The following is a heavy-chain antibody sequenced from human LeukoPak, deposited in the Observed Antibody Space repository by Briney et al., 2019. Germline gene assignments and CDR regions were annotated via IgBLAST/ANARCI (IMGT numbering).Heavy chain of an antibody. J-gene: IGHJ4*02. CDR2: ISAYNGNT. Sequence: ASVKVSCKASGYTFTSYGISWVRQAPGQGLEWMGWISAYNGNTNYAQKLQGRVTMTTDTSTSTAYMELRSLRSDDTAVYYCARDQKGGYVIRTIDYWGQGTLVTVSS. D-gene: IGHD6-25*01. CDR3: ARDQKGGYVIRTIDY. V-gene: IGHV1-18*01. CDR1: GYTFTSYG.